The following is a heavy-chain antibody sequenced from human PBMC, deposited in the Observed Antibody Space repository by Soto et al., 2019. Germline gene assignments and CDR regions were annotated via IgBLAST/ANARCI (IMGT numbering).Heavy chain of an antibody. CDR1: GGSFSCYY. D-gene: IGHD2-8*01. CDR3: ARGARYCTNGACPMASDCFDP. V-gene: IGHV4-34*01. J-gene: IGHJ5*02. Sequence: SETLSLTCAFDGGSFSCYYLSLIRLPPGKGLEWIGEINHSGSTNYNPSLKSRVTISVDTSKNQFSLKLSSVTAADTAVYYCARGARYCTNGACPMASDCFDPWGQGTLVTVSS. CDR2: INHSGST.